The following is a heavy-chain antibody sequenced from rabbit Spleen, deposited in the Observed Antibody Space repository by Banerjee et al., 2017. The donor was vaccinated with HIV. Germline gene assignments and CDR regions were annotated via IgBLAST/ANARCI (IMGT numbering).Heavy chain of an antibody. CDR1: GVSFSGNSY. Sequence: QSLEESGGDLVKPGASLTLTCTASGVSFSGNSYICWVRQAPGKGLEWISCIAGSSSDFTYSATWAKGRFTCSKTSSTTVTLQMTSLTVADTATYFCARDTGSSFSSYGMDLWGPGTLVTVS. D-gene: IGHD8-1*01. V-gene: IGHV1S40*01. CDR3: ARDTGSSFSSYGMDL. CDR2: IAGSSSDFT. J-gene: IGHJ6*01.